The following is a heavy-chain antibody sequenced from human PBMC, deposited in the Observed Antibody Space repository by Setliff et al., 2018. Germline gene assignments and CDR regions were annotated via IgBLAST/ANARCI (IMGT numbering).Heavy chain of an antibody. CDR2: IQTDDSDK. D-gene: IGHD1-1*01. CDR1: GFTLNSYL. J-gene: IGHJ6*03. CDR3: ARDREGDGNYYMDV. Sequence: GGSLRLSCAASGFTLNSYLMHWVRQAPGEGLVWVSRIQTDDSDKTYGDSVKGRFTISRDNAKNTVYLQMNSLRAEDTAVYYCARDREGDGNYYMDVWGKGTTVTVSS. V-gene: IGHV3-74*03.